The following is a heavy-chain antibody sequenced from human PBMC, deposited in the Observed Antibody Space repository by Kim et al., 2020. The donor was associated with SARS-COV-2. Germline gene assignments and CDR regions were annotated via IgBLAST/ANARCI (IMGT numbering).Heavy chain of an antibody. CDR1: GFPFSDFY. V-gene: IGHV3-11*01. CDR3: ARERRVTTVTRIDYSDY. D-gene: IGHD4-17*01. Sequence: GGSLRLSCAASGFPFSDFYIAWIRQAPGKGLEWVSYITGTGATTYYADSVRGRFTISRDNAKNSVHLQMNTLRAEDTAVYYCARERRVTTVTRIDYSDYWGQGALVTVAS. CDR2: ITGTGATT. J-gene: IGHJ4*02.